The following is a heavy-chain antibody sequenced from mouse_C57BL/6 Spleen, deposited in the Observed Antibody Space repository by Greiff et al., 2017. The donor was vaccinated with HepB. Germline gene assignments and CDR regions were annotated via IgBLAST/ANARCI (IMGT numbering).Heavy chain of an antibody. V-gene: IGHV1-82*01. Sequence: VQLQQSGPELVKPGASVKISCKASGYAFSSSWMNWVKQRPGKGLEWIGRIYPGDGDTNYNGKFKGKATLTADKSSSTAYMQLSSLTSEDSAVYFCARRGYDSAWFAYWGQGTLVTVSA. CDR3: ARRGYDSAWFAY. CDR2: IYPGDGDT. D-gene: IGHD2-4*01. CDR1: GYAFSSSW. J-gene: IGHJ3*01.